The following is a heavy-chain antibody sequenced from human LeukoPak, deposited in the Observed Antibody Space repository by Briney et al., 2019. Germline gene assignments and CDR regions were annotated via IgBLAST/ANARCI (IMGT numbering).Heavy chain of an antibody. CDR3: ARMGQRLGELAMFDY. J-gene: IGHJ4*02. CDR1: GFSLSTSGMR. Sequence: ESGPALLKPTQTLTLTCTFSGFSLSTSGMRVSWIRQPPGNALEWLARIDWDDDKFYSTSLKTRLTISKDTSKNQVVLTMTNMDPVDTATYYCARMGQRLGELAMFDYWGQGTLVTVSS. CDR2: IDWDDDK. D-gene: IGHD3-16*01. V-gene: IGHV2-70*04.